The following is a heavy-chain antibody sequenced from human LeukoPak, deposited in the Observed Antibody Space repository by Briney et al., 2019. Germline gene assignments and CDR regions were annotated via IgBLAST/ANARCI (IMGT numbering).Heavy chain of an antibody. CDR2: IYYSGST. CDR3: VRDRYSSGWGS. CDR1: GGSINSYY. D-gene: IGHD6-19*01. J-gene: IGHJ5*02. V-gene: IGHV4-59*01. Sequence: SETLFLTCTVSGGSINSYYWSWIRQPPGKGLEWIGYIYYSGSTNYNPSLKSRVTISVDTSKNQFSLNLKSVTAADTAVYYCVRDRYSSGWGSWGQGTLVTVSS.